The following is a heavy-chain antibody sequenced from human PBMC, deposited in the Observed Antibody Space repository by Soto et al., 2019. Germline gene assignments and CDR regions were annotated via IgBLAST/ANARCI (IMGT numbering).Heavy chain of an antibody. Sequence: QVQLQESGPGLVKPSETLSLTCTVSGGSVSSGSYYWSWIRQPPGKGLEWIGYIYYSGSTNYNPSLTSRVTISVDTSKNQFSLKLSSVTAADTAVYYCARVIYYDSSGYFDYWGQGTLVTVSS. V-gene: IGHV4-61*01. J-gene: IGHJ4*02. CDR3: ARVIYYDSSGYFDY. CDR2: IYYSGST. D-gene: IGHD3-22*01. CDR1: GGSVSSGSYY.